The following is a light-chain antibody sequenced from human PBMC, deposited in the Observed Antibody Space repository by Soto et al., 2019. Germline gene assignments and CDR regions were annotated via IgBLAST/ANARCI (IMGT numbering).Light chain of an antibody. CDR3: SSYANSDTWV. CDR2: EVS. Sequence: QSALTQPASVSGSPGQSITISCTGSSSDIGGYNYVSWYQQYPGKAPKLMIYEVSIRPSSISSRFSGSKSSNTASLTISGLQDEDERDYYCSSYANSDTWVFGGGTKVTVL. V-gene: IGLV2-14*01. CDR1: SSDIGGYNY. J-gene: IGLJ3*02.